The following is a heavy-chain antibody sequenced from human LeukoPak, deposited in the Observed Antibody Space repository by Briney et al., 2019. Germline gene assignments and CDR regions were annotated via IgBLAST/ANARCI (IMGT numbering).Heavy chain of an antibody. V-gene: IGHV3-30*04. J-gene: IGHJ6*03. D-gene: IGHD3-3*01. CDR3: ARGQRAHVEWSSYMDV. CDR1: GFTFSSYA. Sequence: GGSLRLSCAASGFTFSSYAMHWVRQAPGKGLEWVAVISYDGSNKYYADSVKGRFTISRDNSKNTLYLQMNSLRAKDTAVYYCARGQRAHVEWSSYMDVWGKGTTVTVSS. CDR2: ISYDGSNK.